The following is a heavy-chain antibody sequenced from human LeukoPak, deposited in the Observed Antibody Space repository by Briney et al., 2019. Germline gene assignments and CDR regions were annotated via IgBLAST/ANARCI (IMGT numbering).Heavy chain of an antibody. CDR3: ARVPPQLYSPGGYSYGYSARAFDP. V-gene: IGHV4-34*01. Sequence: SETLSLTCAVYSGSFSGYYWSWIRQPPGKGLEWIGEINHSGSTNYNPSLKSRVTISVDTSKNQFSLKLSSVTAADTAVYYCARVPPQLYSPGGYSYGYSARAFDPWGQGTLVTVS. CDR2: INHSGST. J-gene: IGHJ5*02. D-gene: IGHD5-18*01. CDR1: SGSFSGYY.